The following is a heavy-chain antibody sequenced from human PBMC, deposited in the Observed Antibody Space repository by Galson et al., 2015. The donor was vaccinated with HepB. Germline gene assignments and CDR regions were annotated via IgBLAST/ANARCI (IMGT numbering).Heavy chain of an antibody. CDR3: ARRAGLALDY. V-gene: IGHV3-64*02. D-gene: IGHD3-10*01. J-gene: IGHJ4*02. CDR1: GFSFNSYA. Sequence: SLRLSCAASGFSFNSYAMHWVRQAPGKGLESVSSISSNGGSTNYIESVKGRFTISRDTSKNTLHLQMDSLRPEDMAVYYRARRAGLALDYWGQGTLVTVSS. CDR2: ISSNGGST.